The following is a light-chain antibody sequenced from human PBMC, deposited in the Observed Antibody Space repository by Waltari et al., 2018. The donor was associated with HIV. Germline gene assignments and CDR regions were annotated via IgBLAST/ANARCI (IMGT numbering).Light chain of an antibody. CDR2: GKN. CDR3: NSRDSSGNHVV. Sequence: SSELTQDPAVSVVLGQTVRITCQGDSLRSYYASWYQQKPGQAPVLVIYGKNNRPSGIPDRFSGSSSGNTASLTITGAQAEEEADYYCNSRDSSGNHVVFGGGTKLTVL. J-gene: IGLJ2*01. CDR1: SLRSYY. V-gene: IGLV3-19*01.